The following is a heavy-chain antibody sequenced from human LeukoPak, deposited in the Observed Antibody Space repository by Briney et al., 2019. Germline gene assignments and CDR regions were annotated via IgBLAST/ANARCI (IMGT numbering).Heavy chain of an antibody. CDR2: IYHSGST. Sequence: PSQTLSLTCAVSGGSISSSNWWSWVRQPPGKGLEWIGEIYHSGSTNYNPSLKSRVTISVDKSKNQFSLKLSSVTAADTAVYYCASRRYYYDSSGLDYWGQGTLVTVSS. J-gene: IGHJ4*02. V-gene: IGHV4-4*02. CDR3: ASRRYYYDSSGLDY. D-gene: IGHD3-22*01. CDR1: GGSISSSNW.